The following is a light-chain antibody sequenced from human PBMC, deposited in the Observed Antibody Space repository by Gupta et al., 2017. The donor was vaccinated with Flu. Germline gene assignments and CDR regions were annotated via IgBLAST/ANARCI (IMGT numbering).Light chain of an antibody. V-gene: IGKV3-11*01. CDR3: QARSNWMST. Sequence: EIVLTQSPATLSLSPGERATLSCRASPGNSIYLAWYQQKPGQAPRLLIYHASHRATGIPARFSGSGSGTDFTLTIRNLVPEDFAVYYCQARSNWMSTFGQGTTMEVK. CDR1: PGNSIY. CDR2: HAS. J-gene: IGKJ2*01.